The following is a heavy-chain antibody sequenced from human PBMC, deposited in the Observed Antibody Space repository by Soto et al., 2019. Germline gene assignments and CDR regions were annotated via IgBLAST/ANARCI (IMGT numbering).Heavy chain of an antibody. CDR2: ISYDGSNK. D-gene: IGHD2-21*01. Sequence: LRLSCAASGFTFSSYAMHWVRQAPGKGLEWVAVISYDGSNKYYADSVKGRFTISRDNSKNTLYLQMNSLRAEDTAVYYCARAAIQTYYYYYGMDVWGQGTTVTVSS. V-gene: IGHV3-30-3*01. CDR3: ARAAIQTYYYYYGMDV. J-gene: IGHJ6*02. CDR1: GFTFSSYA.